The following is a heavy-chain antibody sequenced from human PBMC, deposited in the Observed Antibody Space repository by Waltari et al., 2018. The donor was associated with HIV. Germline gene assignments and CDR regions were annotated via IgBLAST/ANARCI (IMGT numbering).Heavy chain of an antibody. Sequence: EVQLVESGGGLVQPGGSLRLSCAASGFTFSSYNMNWFSQAPGRGLEWLSSISNSGSAIYYADSVKGRFTISRDNAKNSLYLQMNSLRDEDTAVYYCARDLVAPGNFFDYWGQGTLVTVSS. D-gene: IGHD5-12*01. CDR3: ARDLVAPGNFFDY. V-gene: IGHV3-48*02. CDR1: GFTFSSYN. CDR2: ISNSGSAI. J-gene: IGHJ4*02.